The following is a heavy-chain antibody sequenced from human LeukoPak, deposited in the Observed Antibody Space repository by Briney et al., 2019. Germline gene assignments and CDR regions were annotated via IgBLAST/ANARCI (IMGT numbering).Heavy chain of an antibody. CDR1: GVSISSYY. V-gene: IGHV4-4*09. CDR2: IYTRGST. D-gene: IGHD3-10*01. CDR3: ARRNRRGAMASYYYYYMDV. J-gene: IGHJ6*03. Sequence: SETLSLTCTVSGVSISSYYWSWIRQPPGKGLEWIGYIYTRGSTNYNPSLKSRVTISVDTSKNQFSLKLSSVTAADTAVYYCARRNRRGAMASYYYYYMDVWGKGTTVTVSS.